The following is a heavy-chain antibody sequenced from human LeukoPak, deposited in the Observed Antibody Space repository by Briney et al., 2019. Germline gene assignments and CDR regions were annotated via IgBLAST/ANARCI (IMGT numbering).Heavy chain of an antibody. D-gene: IGHD3-10*01. CDR2: INSDGRII. V-gene: IGHV3-74*01. J-gene: IGHJ4*02. CDR1: GFTYSRSW. Sequence: GGSLRLSCAASGFTYSRSWMHWVRQAPGKGLVWVSRINSDGRIITYADSVKGRFTISRDNAKNTLYVQMNSLRAEDTAVYYCARDRGDTSFDYWGQGTLVTVSS. CDR3: ARDRGDTSFDY.